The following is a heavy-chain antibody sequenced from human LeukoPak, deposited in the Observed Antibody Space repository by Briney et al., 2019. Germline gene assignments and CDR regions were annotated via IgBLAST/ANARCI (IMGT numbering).Heavy chain of an antibody. V-gene: IGHV4-59*08. Sequence: PSETLSLTCTVSGGSISSYYWSWIRQPPGKVLEWIGYIYYTGSTNYNPPLKSRVTMSVDTSKNQFSLKLRSVTAADTAVYYCAKGGIFTGIDPWGQGTLVTVSS. CDR2: IYYTGST. D-gene: IGHD2-15*01. CDR1: GGSISSYY. J-gene: IGHJ5*02. CDR3: AKGGIFTGIDP.